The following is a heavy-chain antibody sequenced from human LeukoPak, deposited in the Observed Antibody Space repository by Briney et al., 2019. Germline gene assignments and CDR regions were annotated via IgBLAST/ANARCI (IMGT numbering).Heavy chain of an antibody. V-gene: IGHV4-34*01. CDR3: ARTARGITIFGVVIYNWFDP. CDR1: GGSFSGYY. J-gene: IGHJ5*02. D-gene: IGHD3-3*01. CDR2: INHSGST. Sequence: SETLSLTCAVYGGSFSGYYWSWIRQPPGKGLEWIGEINHSGSTNYNPSLKSRVTISVDTSKNQFSLKLSSVTAADTAVYYCARTARGITIFGVVIYNWFDPWGQGTLVTVSS.